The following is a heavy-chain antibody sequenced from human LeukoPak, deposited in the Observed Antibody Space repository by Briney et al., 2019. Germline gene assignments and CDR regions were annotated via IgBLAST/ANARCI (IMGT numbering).Heavy chain of an antibody. CDR2: MKQDGSEK. CDR1: GFSFSTYW. Sequence: PGGSLGLSCAASGFSFSTYWMTWVRQAPGKGLEWVANMKQDGSEKYYVDSVKGRFTISRDNAKNSLYLQMNSLRAEDMALYYCAKGLSSSWFAAAYWGQGTLVTVSS. V-gene: IGHV3-7*03. J-gene: IGHJ4*02. CDR3: AKGLSSSWFAAAY. D-gene: IGHD6-13*01.